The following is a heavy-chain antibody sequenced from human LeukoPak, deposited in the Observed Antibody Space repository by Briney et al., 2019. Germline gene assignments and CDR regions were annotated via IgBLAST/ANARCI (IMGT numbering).Heavy chain of an antibody. V-gene: IGHV3-53*01. CDR1: GFTVSTNY. J-gene: IGHJ5*02. CDR2: IYSGGNT. D-gene: IGHD5-12*01. Sequence: PGGSLRLSCAASGFTVSTNYMSWVRQAPGKGLEWVSIIYSGGNTYYADSVKGRFTISRDNSNNTLYLQMNSLRAEDTAVYYCARDPTAGDSGDDFTWGQGTLVTVSS. CDR3: ARDPTAGDSGDDFT.